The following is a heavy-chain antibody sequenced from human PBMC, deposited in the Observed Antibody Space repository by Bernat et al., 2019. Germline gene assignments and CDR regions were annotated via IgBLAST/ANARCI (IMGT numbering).Heavy chain of an antibody. CDR1: GFTFSSYA. D-gene: IGHD3-10*01. CDR2: ISYDGRNK. CDR3: ARDPAPRGSGSFYYYYGMDV. V-gene: IGHV3-30*04. Sequence: VQLVESGGGVVQPGRSLRLSCAASGFTFSSYAMHWVRQAPGKGLEWVAVISYDGRNKYYADSVKGRFTISRDNSKNTVYLQMNSLRAEDTAVYYCARDPAPRGSGSFYYYYGMDVWGQGTTVTVS. J-gene: IGHJ6*02.